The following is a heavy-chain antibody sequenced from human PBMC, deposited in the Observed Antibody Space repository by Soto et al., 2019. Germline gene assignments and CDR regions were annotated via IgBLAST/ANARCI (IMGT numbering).Heavy chain of an antibody. CDR2: IWYDGSNK. Sequence: PGGSLRLSCAASGFTFSSYGMHWVRQAPGKGLEWVAVIWYDGSNKYYADSVKGRFTISRDNSKNTLYLQMNSLRAEDTAVYYCARDRGVYYYYMDVSGKATTVTVS. CDR3: ARDRGVYYYYMDV. V-gene: IGHV3-33*01. J-gene: IGHJ6*03. D-gene: IGHD3-10*01. CDR1: GFTFSSYG.